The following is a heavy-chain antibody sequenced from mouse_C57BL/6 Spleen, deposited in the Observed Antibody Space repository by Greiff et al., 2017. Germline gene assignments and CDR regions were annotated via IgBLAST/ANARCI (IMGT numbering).Heavy chain of an antibody. V-gene: IGHV1-42*01. D-gene: IGHD4-1*01. Sequence: VQLQQSGPELVKPGASVKISCKASGYSFTGYYMNWVKQSPEKSLEWIGEINPSTGGTTYNQKFKAKATLTVDKSSSTAYMQLKSLTSEDSAVYYCARTGTSYFDYWGQGTLVTGSA. CDR1: GYSFTGYY. CDR2: INPSTGGT. J-gene: IGHJ3*01. CDR3: ARTGTSYFDY.